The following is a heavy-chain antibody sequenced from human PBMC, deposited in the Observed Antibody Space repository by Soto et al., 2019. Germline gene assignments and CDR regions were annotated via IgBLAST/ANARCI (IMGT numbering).Heavy chain of an antibody. D-gene: IGHD1-26*01. V-gene: IGHV1-69*13. CDR1: GGTFSSYA. CDR3: ASRELWGSYYYYYYGMDV. CDR2: IIPIFGTA. Sequence: SVKVSCKSSGGTFSSYAISWVRQAPGQGLEWMGGIIPIFGTANYAQKFQGRVTITADESTSTAYMELSSLRSEDTAVYYCASRELWGSYYYYYYGMDVWGQGTTVTVSS. J-gene: IGHJ6*02.